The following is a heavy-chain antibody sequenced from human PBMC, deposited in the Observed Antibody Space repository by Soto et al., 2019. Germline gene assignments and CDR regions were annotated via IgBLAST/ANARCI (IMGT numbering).Heavy chain of an antibody. J-gene: IGHJ6*02. V-gene: IGHV3-23*01. CDR2: ISGSGGST. Sequence: GGSLRLSCAASGFTFSSYAMSWVRQAPGKGLEWVSAISGSGGSTYYADSVKGRFTISRDNSKNTLYLQMNSLRAEDTAVYYCAKDPHYYGSGSYYNSLYYYGMDVWGQATTVTVSS. D-gene: IGHD3-10*01. CDR3: AKDPHYYGSGSYYNSLYYYGMDV. CDR1: GFTFSSYA.